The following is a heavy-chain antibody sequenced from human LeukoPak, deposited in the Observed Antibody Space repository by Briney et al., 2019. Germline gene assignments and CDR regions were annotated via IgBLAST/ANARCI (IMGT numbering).Heavy chain of an antibody. V-gene: IGHV3-23*01. D-gene: IGHD3-9*01. Sequence: GGSLRLSCIVSGFTLSSYEMSWIRQAPGKGLEWVASIEYSGGSAYYADSVKGRFTISRDNSKNTLYLQMNSLRAEDTAVYYCAKGTGWLVAEPDDYWGQGTLVTVSS. CDR1: GFTLSSYE. CDR3: AKGTGWLVAEPDDY. CDR2: IEYSGGSA. J-gene: IGHJ4*02.